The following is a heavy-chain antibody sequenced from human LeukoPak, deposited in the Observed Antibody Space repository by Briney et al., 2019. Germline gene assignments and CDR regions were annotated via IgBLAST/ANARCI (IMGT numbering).Heavy chain of an antibody. D-gene: IGHD4-23*01. CDR2: INPSAGST. CDR1: GYTFTSYH. V-gene: IGHV1-46*01. Sequence: GASVKVSCKASGYTFTSYHMHWVRQAPGQGLEWMGIINPSAGSTTYAQKFQGRVTMTRDTSISTAYMELSRLRSDDTAVYYCALTVVTHYYYYGMDVWGQGTTVTVSS. CDR3: ALTVVTHYYYYGMDV. J-gene: IGHJ6*02.